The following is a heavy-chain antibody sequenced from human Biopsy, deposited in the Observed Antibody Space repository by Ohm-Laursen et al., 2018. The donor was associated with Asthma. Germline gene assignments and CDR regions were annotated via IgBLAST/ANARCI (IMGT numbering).Heavy chain of an antibody. CDR2: LIPVMGTA. Sequence: SSVKVSCKASGDSLGSFIIYAISWARQAPRQGLEWMGGLIPVMGTADYAPMCEGRVTITADESTSIAYLELTSLRFEDTAVYYCARGYSGADRIVYYYSGLEFWGQGTTVTVSS. CDR1: GDSLGSFIIYA. D-gene: IGHD5-12*01. CDR3: ARGYSGADRIVYYYSGLEF. V-gene: IGHV1-69*01. J-gene: IGHJ6*02.